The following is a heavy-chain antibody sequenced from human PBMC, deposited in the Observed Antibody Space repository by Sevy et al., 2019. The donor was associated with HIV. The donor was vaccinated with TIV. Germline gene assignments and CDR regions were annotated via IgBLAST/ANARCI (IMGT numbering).Heavy chain of an antibody. CDR2: IQVDGREK. J-gene: IGHJ5*02. CDR1: GFTLSDSG. Sequence: GGSLRLSCAASGFTLSDSGAHWVRQAPGKGLEWVAFIQVDGREKFYTDSVKGRFTISRDSSKNTVYLQMNSLRGEDTAVYYCAKRPTAAWGQGTLVTVSS. CDR3: AKRPTAA. V-gene: IGHV3-30*02.